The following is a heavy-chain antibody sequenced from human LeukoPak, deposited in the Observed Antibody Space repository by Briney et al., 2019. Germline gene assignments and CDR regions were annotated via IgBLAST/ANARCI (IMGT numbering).Heavy chain of an antibody. V-gene: IGHV3-23*01. CDR1: GFTFSSYA. CDR2: ISGSGGST. CDR3: TRRLDD. J-gene: IGHJ4*02. Sequence: PGGSLRLSCAASGFTFSSYAMSWVRQAPGKGLEWVSAISGSGGSTYYADSVKGRFTISRDNAQNSLYLRMNGLRVEDTAVYYCTRRLDDWGQGTLVTVSS. D-gene: IGHD3-16*01.